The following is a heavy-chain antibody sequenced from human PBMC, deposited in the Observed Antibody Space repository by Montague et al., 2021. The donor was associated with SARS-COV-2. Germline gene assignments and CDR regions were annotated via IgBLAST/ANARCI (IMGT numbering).Heavy chain of an antibody. CDR3: ARDGSLRFEILIGPRHYDYGMDV. D-gene: IGHD3-9*01. CDR2: IYYSGSS. V-gene: IGHV4-39*07. CDR1: GGSISSSSYY. J-gene: IGHJ6*02. Sequence: SETLSLTCTVSGGSISSSSYYWGWIRQPPGKGLDWIGSIYYSGSSYSNPSLKIRVTISVDTSKNQFSLKRSSVTAADTAVYSCARDGSLRFEILIGPRHYDYGMDVWGQGTTVTVSS.